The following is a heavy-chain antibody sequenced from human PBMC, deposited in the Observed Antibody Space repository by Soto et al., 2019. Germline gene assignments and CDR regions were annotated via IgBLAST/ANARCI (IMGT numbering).Heavy chain of an antibody. J-gene: IGHJ6*02. CDR2: INPNSGGT. CDR1: GYTFTGYY. CDR3: ARAVECSSTSCYGGDYYYGMDV. Sequence: AASVKVSCKASGYTFTGYYMHWVRQAPGQGLEWMGWINPNSGGTNYAQKFQGWVTMTRDTSISTAYMELSRLRSDDTAVYYCARAVECSSTSCYGGDYYYGMDVWGQGTTVTVSS. V-gene: IGHV1-2*04. D-gene: IGHD2-2*01.